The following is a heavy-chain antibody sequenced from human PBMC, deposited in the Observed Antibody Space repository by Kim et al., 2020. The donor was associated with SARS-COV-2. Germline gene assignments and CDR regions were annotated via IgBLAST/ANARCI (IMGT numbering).Heavy chain of an antibody. D-gene: IGHD1-1*01. J-gene: IGHJ3*02. CDR2: IRSKPNSYAT. Sequence: GGSLRLSCAASGFTFSGSAMHWVRQASGKGLEWVGRIRSKPNSYATAYAAPGKGRFTITRDDSKNTAHLQRNNLKTEDTAVYYCTRVPGTTLDFWDAFDIWGQGTMITVSS. CDR1: GFTFSGSA. CDR3: TRVPGTTLDFWDAFDI. V-gene: IGHV3-73*01.